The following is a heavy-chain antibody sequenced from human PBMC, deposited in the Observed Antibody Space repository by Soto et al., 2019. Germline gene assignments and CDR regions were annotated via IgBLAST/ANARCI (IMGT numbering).Heavy chain of an antibody. J-gene: IGHJ4*02. V-gene: IGHV3-15*01. D-gene: IGHD2-2*01. CDR3: TTDIVVVPADKFDY. CDR1: GFTFSNAW. CDR2: LKSKTDGGTT. Sequence: EVQLVESGGGLVKPGGSLRLSCAASGFTFSNAWMGWVRQAPGKGLEWVGRLKSKTDGGTTDYAAPVKSRFTISRDDSNNTLYLQMNSLKTEDTAVYYCTTDIVVVPADKFDYWGQGTLVTVSS.